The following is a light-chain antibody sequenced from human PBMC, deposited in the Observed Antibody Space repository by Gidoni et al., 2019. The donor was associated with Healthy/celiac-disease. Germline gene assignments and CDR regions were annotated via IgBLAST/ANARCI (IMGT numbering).Light chain of an antibody. CDR2: DAS. J-gene: IGKJ3*01. CDR3: QQRSNWPEFT. CDR1: QSVSSY. Sequence: EIVLTQSPATLSLSPGERATLSCRASQSVSSYLAWYQQKPGQAPRLLIYDASNRATGIPARFSGSESGTDFTLTISNLEPEDFAVYYCQQRSNWPEFTFGPGTKVDIK. V-gene: IGKV3-11*01.